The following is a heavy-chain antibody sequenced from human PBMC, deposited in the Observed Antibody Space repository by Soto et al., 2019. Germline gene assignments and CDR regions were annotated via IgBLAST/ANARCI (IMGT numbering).Heavy chain of an antibody. CDR1: GFTFSNFG. Sequence: VQLVESGGGMIQPGTSLRLSCVGSGFTFSNFGMHWVRQAPGKGLEWVAGISYDGRSESYVDSVRGRCTLSRDNSKNALSLQMISLRPEDTGVYYCAKDLDVVMVLSATRGLDVWGQGTTVTVSS. D-gene: IGHD2-15*01. CDR2: ISYDGRSE. V-gene: IGHV3-30*18. J-gene: IGHJ6*02. CDR3: AKDLDVVMVLSATRGLDV.